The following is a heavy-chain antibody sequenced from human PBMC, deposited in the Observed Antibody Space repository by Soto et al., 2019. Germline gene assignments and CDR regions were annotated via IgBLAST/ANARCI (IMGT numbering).Heavy chain of an antibody. CDR1: GFIFTSYA. J-gene: IGHJ5*02. V-gene: IGHV3-33*08. CDR2: IWYDGSNK. Sequence: AGGSLRLSCAASGFIFTSYAMSGVRQAPGKGLEWVAVIWYDGSNKYYADSVKGRFTISRDNSKNTLYLQMNSLRAEDTAVYYCARDPYCTNGVCQNNWFDPWGQGTLVTVSS. CDR3: ARDPYCTNGVCQNNWFDP. D-gene: IGHD2-8*01.